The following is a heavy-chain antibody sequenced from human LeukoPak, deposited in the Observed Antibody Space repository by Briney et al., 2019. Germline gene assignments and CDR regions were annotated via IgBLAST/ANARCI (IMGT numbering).Heavy chain of an antibody. CDR3: ARGVLTGYFSK. Sequence: GGSLRLSCAASGFTFSSYSMNWVRQAPGKGLEWVSSISSSSSYIYYADPVKGRFTISRDNAKNSLYLQMNSLRAEDTAVYYCARGVLTGYFSKWGQGTLVTVSS. D-gene: IGHD3-9*01. CDR2: ISSSSSYI. V-gene: IGHV3-21*01. J-gene: IGHJ4*02. CDR1: GFTFSSYS.